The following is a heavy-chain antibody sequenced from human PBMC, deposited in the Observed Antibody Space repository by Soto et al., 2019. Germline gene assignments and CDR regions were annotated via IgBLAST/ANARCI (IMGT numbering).Heavy chain of an antibody. D-gene: IGHD3-10*02. CDR3: ARLVLPSTYYYYYRDV. V-gene: IGHV4-34*01. CDR1: GGSFSGYY. Sequence: PSETLSLTCAVYGGSFSGYYWSWIRQPPGKGLEWIGEINHSGSTNYNPSLKSRVTISVDTSKNQFSLKLSSVTAADTAVYYCARLVLPSTYYYYYRDVWGKGTTVTVSS. J-gene: IGHJ6*03. CDR2: INHSGST.